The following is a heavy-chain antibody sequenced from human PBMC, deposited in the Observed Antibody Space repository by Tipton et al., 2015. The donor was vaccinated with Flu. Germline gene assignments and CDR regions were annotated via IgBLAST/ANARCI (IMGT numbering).Heavy chain of an antibody. D-gene: IGHD2-2*01. V-gene: IGHV3-21*01. CDR2: ISSSSSYI. CDR1: GFTFSSYS. Sequence: SLRLSCAASGFTFSSYSMNWVRQAPGKGLEWVSSISSSSSYIYYADSVKGRFTISRDNAKNSLYLQMNSLRAEDTAVYYCAREVLGVVPAAVVYYYYYYMDVWGKGTSVTVSS. J-gene: IGHJ6*03. CDR3: AREVLGVVPAAVVYYYYYYMDV.